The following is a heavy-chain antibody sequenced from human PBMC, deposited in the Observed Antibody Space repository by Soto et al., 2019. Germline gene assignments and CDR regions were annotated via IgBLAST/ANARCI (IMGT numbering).Heavy chain of an antibody. D-gene: IGHD1-26*01. V-gene: IGHV4-31*11. CDR2: IYYSGST. CDR1: GFSISSGGYS. J-gene: IGHJ4*02. Sequence: SETLSLTCAVSGFSISSGGYSCNWIRQPPGKGLEWIGYIYYSGSTYYNPSLKSRVTISVDTSKNQFSLKLSSVTAADTAVYYGARTPLLWGQGTLVTVSS. CDR3: ARTPLL.